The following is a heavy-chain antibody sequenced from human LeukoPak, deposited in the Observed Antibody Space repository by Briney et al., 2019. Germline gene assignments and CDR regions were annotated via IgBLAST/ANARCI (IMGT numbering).Heavy chain of an antibody. CDR2: ISSSSTI. CDR1: GFTFSSYS. V-gene: IGHV3-48*04. Sequence: PGGSLRLSCAASGFTFSSYSMNWVRQAPGKGLEWVSYISSSSTIYYADSVKGRFTISRDNAKNSLYLQMNSLRTEDTAVYYCARGTLIYCSGGSCRFDYWGQGTLVTVSS. D-gene: IGHD2-15*01. J-gene: IGHJ4*02. CDR3: ARGTLIYCSGGSCRFDY.